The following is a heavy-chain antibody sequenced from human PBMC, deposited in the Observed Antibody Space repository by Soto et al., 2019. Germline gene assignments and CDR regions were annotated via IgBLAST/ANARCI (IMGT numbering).Heavy chain of an antibody. CDR1: GFTFSRSA. CDR3: ARGGAYCERDFDY. D-gene: IGHD1-26*01. CDR2: ISYDGSRK. J-gene: IGHJ4*02. V-gene: IGHV3-30*03. Sequence: QVQLVESGGGVVQPGRSLRVSCAASGFTFSRSAMHWVRQAPGKGLEWVAVISYDGSRKYYADSVKGRFTISRDNSNNTLDLQMNSLRPKDTDVYYCARGGAYCERDFDYWGQGTPVTVSS.